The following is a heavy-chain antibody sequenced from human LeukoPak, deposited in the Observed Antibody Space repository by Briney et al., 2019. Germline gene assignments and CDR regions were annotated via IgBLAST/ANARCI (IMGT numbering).Heavy chain of an antibody. CDR3: ARDLSELELYYFDY. J-gene: IGHJ4*02. V-gene: IGHV1-18*01. CDR1: GYTFSSYG. CDR2: IRVYNGDT. D-gene: IGHD1-26*01. Sequence: ASVKVSCKPSGYTFSSYGISWVRQAPGQGLEWMGWIRVYNGDTNYAQKFKGRVTMTTDTSTNTAYMELRSLRSDDTAVYYCARDLSELELYYFDYWGQGTLVTVSS.